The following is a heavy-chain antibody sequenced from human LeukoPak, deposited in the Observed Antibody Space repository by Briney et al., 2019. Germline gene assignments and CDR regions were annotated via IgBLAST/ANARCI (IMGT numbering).Heavy chain of an antibody. Sequence: SETLSLSCAVYGVSFSGYYGSWIRQPPGKGLEWIGEINHSGSTNYNPSLKSRVTISVDTSKNQFSLKLSSVTAADTAVYYCARVKAPFRFSDYWGQGTLVTVSS. CDR1: GVSFSGYY. CDR2: INHSGST. V-gene: IGHV4-34*01. D-gene: IGHD2/OR15-2a*01. CDR3: ARVKAPFRFSDY. J-gene: IGHJ4*02.